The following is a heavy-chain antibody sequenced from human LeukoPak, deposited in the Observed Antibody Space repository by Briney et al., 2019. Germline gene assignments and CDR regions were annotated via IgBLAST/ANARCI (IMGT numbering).Heavy chain of an antibody. CDR3: ARDLVGAEDPDAFDI. Sequence: GRSLRLSCAASGFTFNDYAMHWVRQAPGKGLEWVSGISWNSDSIGYADSVKGRFTISRDNAKNSLYLQMNSLRAEDTAVYYCARDLVGAEDPDAFDIWGQGTMVTVSS. CDR1: GFTFNDYA. J-gene: IGHJ3*02. D-gene: IGHD1-26*01. CDR2: ISWNSDSI. V-gene: IGHV3-9*01.